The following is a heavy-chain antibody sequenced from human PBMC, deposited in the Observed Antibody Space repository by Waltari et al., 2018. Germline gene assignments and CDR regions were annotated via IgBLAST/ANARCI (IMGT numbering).Heavy chain of an antibody. V-gene: IGHV4-34*01. CDR1: GGSFSGYY. Sequence: QVQLQQWGAGLLKPSETLSLTCAVSGGSFSGYYRSWIPQPPGKGLEWIGKINHSGSTNYNPSLKSRVTISVDTSKNQFSLKLSSVTAADTAVYYCARGNRIVVVTSNWFDPWGQGTLVTVSS. CDR2: INHSGST. CDR3: ARGNRIVVVTSNWFDP. J-gene: IGHJ5*02. D-gene: IGHD3-22*01.